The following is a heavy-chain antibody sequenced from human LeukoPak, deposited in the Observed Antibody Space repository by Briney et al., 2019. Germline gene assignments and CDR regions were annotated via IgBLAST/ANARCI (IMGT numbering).Heavy chain of an antibody. Sequence: GGSLRLSCAASGFTFSRFWMAWVRQAPGKGLEWVSAISGSGGSTYYADSVKGRFTISRDNSKNTLYLQMNSLRAEDTAVYYCAKDGANMAIDRATDYYYYYMDVWGKGTTVTVSS. J-gene: IGHJ6*03. CDR3: AKDGANMAIDRATDYYYYYMDV. CDR2: ISGSGGST. V-gene: IGHV3-23*01. D-gene: IGHD2/OR15-2a*01. CDR1: GFTFSRFW.